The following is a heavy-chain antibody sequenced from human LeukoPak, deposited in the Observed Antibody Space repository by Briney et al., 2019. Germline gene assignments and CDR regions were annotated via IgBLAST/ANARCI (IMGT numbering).Heavy chain of an antibody. CDR3: SKPLGLRLGELYFDY. J-gene: IGHJ4*02. V-gene: IGHV3-23*01. D-gene: IGHD3-16*01. Sequence: GGSLRLSCAPSGFSFSSYSMGWVRQAPGKGRGWVSCISGSGGSTYSADYVKGQFNPSSDHSKKPVYLQMNSRRAEDTAVYYCSKPLGLRLGELYFDYWGQGTLVTVSS. CDR2: ISGSGGST. CDR1: GFSFSSYS.